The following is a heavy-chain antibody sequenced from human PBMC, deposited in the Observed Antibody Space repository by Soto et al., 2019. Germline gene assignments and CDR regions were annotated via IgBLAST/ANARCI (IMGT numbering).Heavy chain of an antibody. J-gene: IGHJ6*02. CDR2: INPSGGST. CDR1: GYTFTSYY. Sequence: QVQLVQSGAEVKKPGASVKVSCKASGYTFTSYYMHWVRQAPGQGLEWMGIINPSGGSTSYAQKCQGRVTMTRDTSTSTVYMELSSLRSEDTAVYYCARDRRGYCSGGSCYAYYYGMDVWGQGTTVTVSS. D-gene: IGHD2-15*01. CDR3: ARDRRGYCSGGSCYAYYYGMDV. V-gene: IGHV1-46*01.